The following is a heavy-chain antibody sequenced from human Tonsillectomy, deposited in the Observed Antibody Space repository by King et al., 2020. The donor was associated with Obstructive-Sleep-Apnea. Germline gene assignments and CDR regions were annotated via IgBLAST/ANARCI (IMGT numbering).Heavy chain of an antibody. J-gene: IGHJ4*02. Sequence: VQLVDSGGGVGQPGKSLRLSCAASGFNFKNCVTNWVRQAPGKGLEWVAHISYDGLHPWTLDSVKGRFTVSRDNSKNTLYLQLNNLRADETAVYYCAKDKDLPGAPMGYFDSWGQGILVTVSS. V-gene: IGHV3-30*18. CDR3: AKDKDLPGAPMGYFDS. D-gene: IGHD1-26*01. CDR1: GFNFKNCV. CDR2: ISYDGLHP.